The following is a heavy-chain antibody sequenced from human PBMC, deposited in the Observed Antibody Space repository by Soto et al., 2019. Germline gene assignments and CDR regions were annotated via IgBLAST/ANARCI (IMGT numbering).Heavy chain of an antibody. Sequence: EVKLLESGGGLAQPGGSLRLACVGSGLTFDSYAISWVGQAPGKGLQWISAISGSADGADYAHSVKGRFTISRDNSRNTVHLQMDGLRVEDTALYYCAKDTVGGYSFWSGYYSDGLDVWGQGTRVTVSS. V-gene: IGHV3-23*01. J-gene: IGHJ3*01. CDR3: AKDTVGGYSFWSGYYSDGLDV. CDR2: ISGSADGA. CDR1: GLTFDSYA. D-gene: IGHD3-3*01.